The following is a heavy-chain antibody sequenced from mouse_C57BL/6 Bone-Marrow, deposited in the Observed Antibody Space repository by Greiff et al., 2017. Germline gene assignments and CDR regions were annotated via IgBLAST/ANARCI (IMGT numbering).Heavy chain of an antibody. V-gene: IGHV5-17*01. CDR1: GFTFSDYG. J-gene: IGHJ2*01. CDR2: ISSGSSTI. CDR3: AREGYYGSSYFFDY. Sequence: EVMLVESGGGLVKPGGSLKLSCAASGFTFSDYGMHWVRQAPEKGLEWVAYISSGSSTIYYADTVKGRFTISRDNAKNTLFLQMTSLRSEDTAMYYCAREGYYGSSYFFDYWGQGTTLTVSS. D-gene: IGHD1-1*01.